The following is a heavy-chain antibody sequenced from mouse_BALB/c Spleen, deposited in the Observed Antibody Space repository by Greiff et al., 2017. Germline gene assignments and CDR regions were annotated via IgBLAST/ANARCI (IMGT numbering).Heavy chain of an antibody. J-gene: IGHJ4*01. Sequence: EVKLQESGPDLVKPSQSLSLTCTVTGYSITSGYSWHWIRQFPGNKLEWMGYIHYSGSTNYNPSLKSRISITRDTSTNQFFLQLNSVTTEDTATYYSASDYYGTLYVMYYWGQGTSLTVSP. CDR3: ASDYYGTLYVMYY. V-gene: IGHV3-1*02. CDR2: IHYSGST. D-gene: IGHD1-1*01. CDR1: GYSITSGYS.